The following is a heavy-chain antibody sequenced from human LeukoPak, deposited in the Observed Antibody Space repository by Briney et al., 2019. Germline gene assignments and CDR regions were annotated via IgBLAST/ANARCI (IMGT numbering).Heavy chain of an antibody. D-gene: IGHD4-17*01. V-gene: IGHV4-39*07. J-gene: IGHJ5*02. CDR2: IYYSGST. CDR1: GGSISSSSYY. CDR3: AREKYGDYSPLFDP. Sequence: PSETLSLTCTVSGGSISSSSYYWGWIRQPPGKGLEWIGSIYYSGSTYYNPSLKSRVTISVDTSKNQFSLKLSSVTAADTAVYYCAREKYGDYSPLFDPWGQGTLVTVSS.